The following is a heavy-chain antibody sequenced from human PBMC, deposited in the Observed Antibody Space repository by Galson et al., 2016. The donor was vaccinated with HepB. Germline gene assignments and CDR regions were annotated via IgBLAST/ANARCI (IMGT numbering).Heavy chain of an antibody. J-gene: IGHJ2*01. Sequence: SLRLSCAASGFTFRTYNMNWVRQAPGKGLEWVSSISSRTSDISYADSVKGRFTTSRDNAKNSLYLQMNSLRAEDTAVYYCARGGKSDVYITAPDDLFFELWGRGTLVTGSS. CDR1: GFTFRTYN. CDR3: ARGGKSDVYITAPDDLFFEL. CDR2: ISSRTSDI. V-gene: IGHV3-21*01. D-gene: IGHD6-13*01.